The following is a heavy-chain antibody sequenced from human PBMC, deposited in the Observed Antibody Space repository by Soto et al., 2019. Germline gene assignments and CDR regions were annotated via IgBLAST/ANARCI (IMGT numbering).Heavy chain of an antibody. CDR2: IYWDDDK. J-gene: IGHJ4*02. CDR3: AHRHRASGGLFDY. V-gene: IGHV2-5*02. CDR1: GFSLDTSGVA. D-gene: IGHD3-10*01. Sequence: QITLKEYGPPLVKPTQTLTLTCTFSGFSLDTSGVAVGWIRQPPGKGLEWLSVIYWDDDKRSSPSLRSRLTITKDTSKNHVVLKMTNMDPADTATYYCAHRHRASGGLFDYWGQGTLVTVSS.